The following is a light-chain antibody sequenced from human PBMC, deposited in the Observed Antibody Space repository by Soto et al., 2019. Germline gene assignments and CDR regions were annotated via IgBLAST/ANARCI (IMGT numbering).Light chain of an antibody. Sequence: EIVLTQSPGTLSLSPGERATLSCRASQSFNSIYLAWYQQKPGQAPRLLIYGASSRATGIPDRFSGSGSGTDFTLTISRLEPEDFAVYYCQQYGDSPRTFGQGTKVDIK. CDR3: QQYGDSPRT. CDR1: QSFNSIY. CDR2: GAS. J-gene: IGKJ1*01. V-gene: IGKV3-20*01.